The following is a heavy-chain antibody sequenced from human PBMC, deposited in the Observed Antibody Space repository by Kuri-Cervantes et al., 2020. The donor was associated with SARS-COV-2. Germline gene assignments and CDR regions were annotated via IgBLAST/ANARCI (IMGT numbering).Heavy chain of an antibody. CDR3: ARLRRHNDGWFATGYYMDV. J-gene: IGHJ6*03. CDR2: INYSGTT. D-gene: IGHD6-19*01. CDR1: GFTFGDYA. Sequence: GSLRLSCASSGFTFGDYAMSWVRQPPGKGLEWIGEINYSGTTNYNPSLKSRVTISVDPSKNLFSLNLTSVTAADTAMYYCARLRRHNDGWFATGYYMDVWGKGTTVTVSS. V-gene: IGHV4-34*01.